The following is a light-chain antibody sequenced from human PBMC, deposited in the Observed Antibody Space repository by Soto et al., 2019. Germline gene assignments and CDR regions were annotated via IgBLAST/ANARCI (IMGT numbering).Light chain of an antibody. J-gene: IGKJ1*01. CDR3: HQYNSHPWS. Sequence: DIQMTQFPATLSASVGDTVTITCRASQNINSWLGWYQKKPETAPKLLISRASTLESGLPSRFSGSVSGTDFALTFSSLQPDDFASYDWHQYNSHPWSFGQGTKVEIK. CDR2: RAS. V-gene: IGKV1-5*03. CDR1: QNINSW.